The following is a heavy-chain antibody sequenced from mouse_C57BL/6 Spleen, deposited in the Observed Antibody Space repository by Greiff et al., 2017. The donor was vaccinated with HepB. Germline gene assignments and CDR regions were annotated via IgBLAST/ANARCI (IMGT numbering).Heavy chain of an antibody. V-gene: IGHV1-64*01. CDR2: IHPNSGST. Sequence: QVQLKQPGAELVKPGASVKLSCKASGYTFTSYWMHWVKQRPGQGLEWIGMIHPNSGSTNYNEKFKSKATLTVDKSSSTAYMQLSSLTSEDSAVYYCARKDSTRAMDYWGQGTSVTVSS. CDR1: GYTFTSYW. J-gene: IGHJ4*01. CDR3: ARKDSTRAMDY.